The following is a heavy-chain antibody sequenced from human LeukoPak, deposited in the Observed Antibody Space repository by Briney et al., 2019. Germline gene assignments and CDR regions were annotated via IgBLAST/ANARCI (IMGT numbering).Heavy chain of an antibody. CDR1: GFNVSNNY. V-gene: IGHV3-53*01. CDR2: IYSSGST. J-gene: IGHJ4*02. CDR3: ARRGDGGRSFDY. Sequence: PGGSLRLSCAASGFNVSNNYMTWVRQAPGKGLEWVSLIYSSGSTYYADSVKGRFTISRDKSKNTLYLQVNSLRAEDTAVYYCARRGDGGRSFDYWGQGTLVTVSS. D-gene: IGHD4-23*01.